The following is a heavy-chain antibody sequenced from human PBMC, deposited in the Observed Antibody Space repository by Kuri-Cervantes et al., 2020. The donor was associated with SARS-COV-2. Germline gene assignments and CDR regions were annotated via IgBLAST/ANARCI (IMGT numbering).Heavy chain of an antibody. D-gene: IGHD3-3*01. CDR3: ARDRYDQMDV. CDR1: GGSISSYY. V-gene: IGHV4-59*01. Sequence: ESLKISCTVSGGSISSYYWSWIRQPPGKGLEWIGYIYYSGSTNYNPSHKSRVTISVDTSKKQFSLKLSSVTAADTAVYYCARDRYDQMDVWGKGTTVTVSS. CDR2: IYYSGST. J-gene: IGHJ6*04.